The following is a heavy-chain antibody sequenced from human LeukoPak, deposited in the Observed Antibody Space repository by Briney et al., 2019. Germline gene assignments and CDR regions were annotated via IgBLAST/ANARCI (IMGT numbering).Heavy chain of an antibody. CDR2: ISGDAITT. D-gene: IGHD3-10*01. CDR1: GFTFRTYI. Sequence: GGSLRLSCTAPGFTFRTYIMAWVRQVPGKGLEWISAISGDAITTYYAVPVKDRFTISRDNFRNTLSLQMESLRADASAVDYYSKDDSPYYNDAVRWFDSWGQGTLVTVSS. V-gene: IGHV3-23*01. CDR3: SKDDSPYYNDAVRWFDS. J-gene: IGHJ5*01.